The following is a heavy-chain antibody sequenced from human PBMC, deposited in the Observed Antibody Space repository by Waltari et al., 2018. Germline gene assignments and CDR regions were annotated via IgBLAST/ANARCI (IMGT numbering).Heavy chain of an antibody. D-gene: IGHD3-3*01. CDR3: ARSPDYDFWSGYYDSLNYFDY. CDR1: GYSISSGYY. J-gene: IGHJ4*02. CDR2: IYHSGST. V-gene: IGHV4-38-2*01. Sequence: QVQLQESGPGLVKPSETLSLTCAVSGYSISSGYYWGWIRQPPGKGLEWIGSIYHSGSTYYNPSLKSRVTISVDTSKNQLSLKLSAVTAADTAVYYCARSPDYDFWSGYYDSLNYFDYWGQGTLVIVSS.